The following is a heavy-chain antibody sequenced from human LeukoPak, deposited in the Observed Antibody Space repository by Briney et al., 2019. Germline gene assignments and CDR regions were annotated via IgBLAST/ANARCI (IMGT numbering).Heavy chain of an antibody. CDR1: GFTFSNYW. Sequence: GGSLRLSCTASGFTFSNYWMSWVRQAPGKGLEWVANIKQDGSEKYYVDSVKGRFTISRDNAKNSLYLQMNSLRAEDTAVYYCGRGGVTTNYWGQGTLVTVSS. V-gene: IGHV3-7*01. D-gene: IGHD4-11*01. CDR2: IKQDGSEK. J-gene: IGHJ4*02. CDR3: GRGGVTTNY.